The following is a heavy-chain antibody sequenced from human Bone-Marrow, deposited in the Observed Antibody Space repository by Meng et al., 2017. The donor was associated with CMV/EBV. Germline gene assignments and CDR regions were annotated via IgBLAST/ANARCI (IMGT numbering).Heavy chain of an antibody. Sequence: APGFTFSVYYIRCIRQAPGQGLEWVSHISSSRSTIFYADSVKGRFTVSRDNAKNSLYLQMNSLRAEDTAVYFCASPNDAYSSSFDYWGQGTLVTVSS. D-gene: IGHD6-6*01. CDR1: GFTFSVYY. CDR3: ASPNDAYSSSFDY. J-gene: IGHJ4*02. CDR2: ISSSRSTI. V-gene: IGHV3-11*01.